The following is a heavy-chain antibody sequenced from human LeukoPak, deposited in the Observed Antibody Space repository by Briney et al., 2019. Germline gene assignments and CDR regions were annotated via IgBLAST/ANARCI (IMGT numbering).Heavy chain of an antibody. CDR1: GYTFTSYD. CDR2: MNPNSGNT. D-gene: IGHD6-13*01. Sequence: GASVKVSCKASGYTFTSYDINWVRQATGQGLEWMGWMNPNSGNTGYAQKFQGRVTMTRNTSISTAYTKLSSLRSEDTAVYYCARTDSSSLVSSYYYYYGMDVWGQGTTVTVSS. V-gene: IGHV1-8*01. J-gene: IGHJ6*02. CDR3: ARTDSSSLVSSYYYYYGMDV.